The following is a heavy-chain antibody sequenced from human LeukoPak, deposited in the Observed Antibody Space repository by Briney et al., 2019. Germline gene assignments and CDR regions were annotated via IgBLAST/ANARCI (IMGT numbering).Heavy chain of an antibody. CDR2: ISAYNGNT. J-gene: IGHJ4*02. V-gene: IGHV1-18*01. D-gene: IGHD6-13*01. CDR3: ARARSSWNSEIDY. CDR1: GYTFTNYG. Sequence: ASVKVSCKASGYTFTNYGISWVGQAPGQGLEWMGWISAYNGNTNYAQKLQGRVTMITDTSTSTAYMELRSLRSDDTAVYYCARARSSWNSEIDYWGQGTLVTVSS.